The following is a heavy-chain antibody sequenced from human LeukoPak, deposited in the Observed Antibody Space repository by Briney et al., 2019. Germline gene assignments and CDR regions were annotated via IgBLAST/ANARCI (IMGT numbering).Heavy chain of an antibody. CDR1: GHTFTSYG. CDR3: ARASGYSGYDFDY. V-gene: IGHV1-18*01. Sequence: GASVKVSCKASGHTFTSYGFSWVRQAPGQGPEWMGWISAYDGNTKSAQKFQGRVTMTTDTSTSTAYMELSRLRSDDTAVYYCARASGYSGYDFDYWGQGTLVTVSS. D-gene: IGHD5-12*01. CDR2: ISAYDGNT. J-gene: IGHJ4*02.